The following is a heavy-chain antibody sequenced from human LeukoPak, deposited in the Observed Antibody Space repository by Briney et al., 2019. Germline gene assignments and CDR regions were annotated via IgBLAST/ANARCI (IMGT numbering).Heavy chain of an antibody. Sequence: SETLSLTCTVSGGSISSSSYYWGWIRQPPGKGLEWIGSIYCSGSTYYNPSLKSRVTISVDTSKNQFSLKLSSVTAADTAVYYCARSSIAAVDYWGQGTLVTVSS. CDR3: ARSSIAAVDY. J-gene: IGHJ4*02. D-gene: IGHD6-13*01. V-gene: IGHV4-39*01. CDR2: IYCSGST. CDR1: GGSISSSSYY.